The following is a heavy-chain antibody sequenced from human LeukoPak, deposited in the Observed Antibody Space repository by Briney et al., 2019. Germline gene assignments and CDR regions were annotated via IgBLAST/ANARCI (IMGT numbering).Heavy chain of an antibody. CDR3: ARVTPWDFWLGAFDI. CDR1: GYTFTSYD. Sequence: ASVKVSCKASGYTFTSYDINWVRQATGQGLEWMGWMNPNSGNTGYAQKFQGRVTMTEDTSTDTAYMELSSLRSEDTAVYYCARVTPWDFWLGAFDIWGQGTMVTVSS. CDR2: MNPNSGNT. V-gene: IGHV1-8*01. J-gene: IGHJ3*02. D-gene: IGHD3-9*01.